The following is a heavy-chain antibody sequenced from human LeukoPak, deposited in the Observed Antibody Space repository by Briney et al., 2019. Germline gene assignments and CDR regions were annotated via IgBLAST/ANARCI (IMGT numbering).Heavy chain of an antibody. CDR1: GFTFDDYA. Sequence: TGGSLRLSCAASGFTFDDYAMHWVRQAPGKGLEWVSGISWNSGSIGYADSVKGRFTISRDNAKNSLYLQMNSLRAEDTALHYCAKDISEWGSGLTGPFDYWGQGTLVTVSS. D-gene: IGHD6-19*01. CDR3: AKDISEWGSGLTGPFDY. J-gene: IGHJ4*02. CDR2: ISWNSGSI. V-gene: IGHV3-9*01.